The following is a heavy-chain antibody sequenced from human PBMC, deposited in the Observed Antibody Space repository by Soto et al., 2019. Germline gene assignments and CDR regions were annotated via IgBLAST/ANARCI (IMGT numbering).Heavy chain of an antibody. CDR1: GFTFSSYS. J-gene: IGHJ4*02. CDR2: ISSSSSTI. Sequence: EVQLVESGGGLVQPGGSLRLSCAASGFTFSSYSMNWVRQAPGKGLEWVSYISSSSSTIYYADSVKGRFTISRDNAKNSLYLQMNSRRAEDTAVYYCARDTRMAGTSPFDYWGQGTLVTVSS. D-gene: IGHD6-19*01. CDR3: ARDTRMAGTSPFDY. V-gene: IGHV3-48*01.